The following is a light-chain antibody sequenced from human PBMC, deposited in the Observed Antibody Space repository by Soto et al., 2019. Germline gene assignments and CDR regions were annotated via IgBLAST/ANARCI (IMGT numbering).Light chain of an antibody. J-gene: IGLJ3*02. CDR1: SSDVGGYNY. V-gene: IGLV2-14*01. CDR2: DVT. CDR3: TSYTSSITRYV. Sequence: ALTQPASVSGSPGQSITISCTGTSSDVGGYNYVSWYQQDPGKAPKLMIYDVTNRPSGVSNRFSGSKSGNTASLTISGLQAEDEADYYCTSYTSSITRYVFGGGTKLTVL.